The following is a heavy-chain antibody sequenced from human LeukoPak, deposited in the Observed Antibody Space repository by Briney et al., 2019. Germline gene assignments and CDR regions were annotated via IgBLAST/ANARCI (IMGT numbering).Heavy chain of an antibody. CDR1: GGSISSSSYY. D-gene: IGHD3-10*01. Sequence: SETLSLTCTVSGGSISSSSYYWGWIRQPPGKGLEWIGSIYYSGSTYYNPPLKSRVTISVDTSKNQFSLKLSSVTAADTAVYYCARVGGMVRGVALFDYWGQGTLVTVSS. J-gene: IGHJ4*02. CDR2: IYYSGST. V-gene: IGHV4-39*07. CDR3: ARVGGMVRGVALFDY.